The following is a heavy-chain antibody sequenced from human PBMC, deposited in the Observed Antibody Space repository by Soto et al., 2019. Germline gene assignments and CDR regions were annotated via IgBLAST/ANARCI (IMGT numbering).Heavy chain of an antibody. J-gene: IGHJ4*02. CDR3: ARIYYDSSGYVDY. D-gene: IGHD3-22*01. CDR2: IYYSGST. Sequence: SETLSLTCTVSGGSISSGGYYWSWIRQHPGKGLEWIGYIYYSGSTYYNPSLKSRVTISVDTSKNQFSLKLSSVTAADTAVYYCARIYYDSSGYVDYWGQGTLVTVSS. V-gene: IGHV4-31*03. CDR1: GGSISSGGYY.